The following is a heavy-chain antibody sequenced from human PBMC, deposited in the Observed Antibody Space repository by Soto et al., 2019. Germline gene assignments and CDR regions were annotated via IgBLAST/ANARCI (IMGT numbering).Heavy chain of an antibody. D-gene: IGHD2-21*01. CDR3: AREGGGEYDSASYKPWWFDP. V-gene: IGHV1-69*13. CDR1: GYTFTTFG. J-gene: IGHJ5*02. Sequence: SVKVSCKASGYTFTTFGISWVRQAPGQGLEWLGGIIPVFAKTTYAQKFRGRITLTADEATSTAYMELSRLTSDDTAIYYCAREGGGEYDSASYKPWWFDPGGHGTLVTVSS. CDR2: IIPVFAKT.